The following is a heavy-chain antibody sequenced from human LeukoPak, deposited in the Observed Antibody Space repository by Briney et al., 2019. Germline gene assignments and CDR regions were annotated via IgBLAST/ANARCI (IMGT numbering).Heavy chain of an antibody. J-gene: IGHJ4*02. CDR3: AKSSGVYDFWSGSPFDY. Sequence: GGSLRLSCAASGFTLSSYAMSWVRQGPGKGLEWVSAISVSGNTYHADSVKGRFTISRDSYKNTLYLQMNSLRAEDAAVYYCAKSSGVYDFWSGSPFDYWGQGTLVTVSS. V-gene: IGHV3-23*01. CDR2: ISVSGNT. D-gene: IGHD3-3*01. CDR1: GFTLSSYA.